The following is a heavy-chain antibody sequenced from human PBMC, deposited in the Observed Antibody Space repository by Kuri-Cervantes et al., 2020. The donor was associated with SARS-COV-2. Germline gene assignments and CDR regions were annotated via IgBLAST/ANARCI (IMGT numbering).Heavy chain of an antibody. Sequence: GGSLRLSCAASGFTFSSYAMSWVRQAPGKGLVWVSRINPDGSYTNNADSVKGRFNLSRDNVKNMLFLQMNSLRAEETAVYYCVRDGDHWNFDYWGQGTLVTVSS. CDR2: INPDGSYT. D-gene: IGHD1-1*01. CDR3: VRDGDHWNFDY. CDR1: GFTFSSYA. V-gene: IGHV3-74*01. J-gene: IGHJ4*02.